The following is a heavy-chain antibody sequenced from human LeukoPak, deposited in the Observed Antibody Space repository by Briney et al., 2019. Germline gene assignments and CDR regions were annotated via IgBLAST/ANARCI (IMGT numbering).Heavy chain of an antibody. CDR1: GYTFTAYY. Sequence: ASVKVSCKASGYTFTAYYIHWVRQAPGQGLEWMGWINPNSGGTNYAEKFQGRVTMTRDTSISTAYMELSRLRSDDTAVYYCARDLCHGGSCFHFDSWGQGTLVTVSS. CDR3: ARDLCHGGSCFHFDS. J-gene: IGHJ4*02. V-gene: IGHV1-2*02. D-gene: IGHD2-15*01. CDR2: INPNSGGT.